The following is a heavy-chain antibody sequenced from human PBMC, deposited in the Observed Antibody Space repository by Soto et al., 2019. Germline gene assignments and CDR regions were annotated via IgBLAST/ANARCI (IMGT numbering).Heavy chain of an antibody. CDR1: GFIFSDFG. J-gene: IGHJ3*01. Sequence: GGSRLSCEASGFIFSDFGMHWVRQAPGKGLEWVAVISYDGNNKYYAQSVKGRFTISRDNSKNTLFLNMDSLRPEDTAVYHCVKGDLDTAVVNSPDAFDFWGPGTMVTVSS. D-gene: IGHD5-18*01. V-gene: IGHV3-30*18. CDR3: VKGDLDTAVVNSPDAFDF. CDR2: ISYDGNNK.